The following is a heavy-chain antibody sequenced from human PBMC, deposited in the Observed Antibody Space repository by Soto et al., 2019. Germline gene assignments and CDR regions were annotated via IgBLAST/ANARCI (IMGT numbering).Heavy chain of an antibody. CDR1: GLAFRSYW. CDR2: INNDETTT. V-gene: IGHV3-74*01. CDR3: ASGVVGGVIVH. Sequence: EVQLVESGGGLVQPGGSLRLSCAASGLAFRSYWMHWVRQVPGKGLVWVARINNDETTTNYADSVKGRVTISRDNAENTLYLQMNSLRVEDTAVYYCASGVVGGVIVHWGQGTLVTVSS. J-gene: IGHJ5*02. D-gene: IGHD3-16*01.